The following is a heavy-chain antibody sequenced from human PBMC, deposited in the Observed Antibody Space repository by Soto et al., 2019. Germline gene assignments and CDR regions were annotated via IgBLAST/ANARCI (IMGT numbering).Heavy chain of an antibody. V-gene: IGHV1-8*01. Sequence: QVQLLQSGAEVKEPGASVKVSCRASGYTFTSNDLNWVRQATGQGLEWMGWMNPQSGNTGYAQKFQSRVTMTRNISISTGYMELRGLTYEDTAVYYCARGTRVVDLWGQGTMVTVSS. CDR3: ARGTRVVDL. CDR2: MNPQSGNT. D-gene: IGHD3-16*02. J-gene: IGHJ3*01. CDR1: GYTFTSND.